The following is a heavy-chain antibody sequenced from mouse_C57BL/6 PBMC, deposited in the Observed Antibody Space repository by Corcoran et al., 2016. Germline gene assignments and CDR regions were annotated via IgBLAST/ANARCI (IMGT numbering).Heavy chain of an antibody. CDR2: INPNNGGT. Sequence: EDQLQQSGPELVKHGASVKISCKAAGYTFTDYYMNWVKQSHGKSLEWIGDINPNNGGTSYNQKFKGKATLTVDKSSSTAYMELRSLTSEDSAVYYCAREGGDYWGQATSVTVSS. CDR3: AREGGDY. CDR1: GYTFTDYY. D-gene: IGHD1-1*02. J-gene: IGHJ4*01. V-gene: IGHV1-26*01.